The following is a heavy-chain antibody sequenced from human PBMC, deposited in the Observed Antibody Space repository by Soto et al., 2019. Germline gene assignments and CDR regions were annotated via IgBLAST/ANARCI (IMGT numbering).Heavy chain of an antibody. Sequence: SETLSLTCPFSVCSISSYYLILIRQPPGKGLEWIGYIYYSGSTNYNPSLKSRVTISVDTSKNQFSLKLSSVTAADTAVYYCARRHGLDIDAYYWGPGTQVTVS. V-gene: IGHV4-59*08. CDR1: VCSISSYY. CDR3: ARRHGLDIDAYY. D-gene: IGHD1-1*01. CDR2: IYYSGST. J-gene: IGHJ4*02.